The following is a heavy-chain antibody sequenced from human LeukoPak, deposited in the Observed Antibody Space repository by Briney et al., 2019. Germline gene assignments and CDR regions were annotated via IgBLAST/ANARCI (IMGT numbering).Heavy chain of an antibody. D-gene: IGHD3-3*01. V-gene: IGHV1-24*01. CDR3: STESFFGVVKSPEY. CDR1: GHSLTQLS. Sequence: ASVKVSCKVSGHSLTQLSMHWVRQAPGKGLEWMGGFTPEEHKTIYAQKFQGRVTMTEDASTNTAYMSLTSLGSEDTAMYYCSTESFFGVVKSPEYWGQGSLVIVSS. J-gene: IGHJ4*02. CDR2: FTPEEHKT.